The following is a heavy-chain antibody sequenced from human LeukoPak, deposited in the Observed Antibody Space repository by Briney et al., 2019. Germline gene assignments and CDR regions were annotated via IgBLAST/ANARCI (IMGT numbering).Heavy chain of an antibody. CDR1: GFTFSSCS. Sequence: GGSLRLSCGASGFTFSSCSINWARQAPGKGLDWVSGIGAGGDSTFYPDSVRGRFTISRDNSKNTLYLQMNSLRAEDTALYYCVKALTLSGTYLGDWGQGTLVTVFS. J-gene: IGHJ4*02. CDR3: VKALTLSGTYLGD. CDR2: IGAGGDST. V-gene: IGHV3-23*01. D-gene: IGHD3-10*01.